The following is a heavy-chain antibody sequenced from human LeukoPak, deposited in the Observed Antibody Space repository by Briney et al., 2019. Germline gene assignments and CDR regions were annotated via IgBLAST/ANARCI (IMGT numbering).Heavy chain of an antibody. V-gene: IGHV4-59*01. D-gene: IGHD5-18*01. J-gene: IGHJ4*02. CDR3: ARGVRRGYSYGLLDY. CDR2: IYYSGST. Sequence: PSETLSLTCTVSGGSISSYYWSWIRQPPGKGLEWIGYIYYSGSTNYNPSLKSRVTISVDTSKNQFSLKLSSVTAADTAVYYCARGVRRGYSYGLLDYWGQGTLVTVSS. CDR1: GGSISSYY.